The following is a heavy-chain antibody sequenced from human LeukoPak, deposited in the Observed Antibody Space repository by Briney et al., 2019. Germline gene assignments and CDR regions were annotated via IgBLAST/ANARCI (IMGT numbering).Heavy chain of an antibody. Sequence: PSETLSLTCTVSGGSISSGAYYWSWIRQHPGKGLEWIGYIYYSGSTYHNPSLKSRVTISVDTSKNQFPLKLSSVTAADTAVYYCARDRGGSGWYGTSDAFDIWGQGTMVTVSS. V-gene: IGHV4-31*03. D-gene: IGHD6-19*01. CDR3: ARDRGGSGWYGTSDAFDI. J-gene: IGHJ3*02. CDR2: IYYSGST. CDR1: GGSISSGAYY.